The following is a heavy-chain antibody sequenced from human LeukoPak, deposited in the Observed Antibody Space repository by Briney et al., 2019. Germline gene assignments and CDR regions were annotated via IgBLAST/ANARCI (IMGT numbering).Heavy chain of an antibody. J-gene: IGHJ4*02. V-gene: IGHV3-11*01. CDR2: VSNGGSSSI. CDR3: ARDKSNKGHDC. CDR1: GFTLSDYY. Sequence: NPGGSLRLSCAASGFTLSDYYMTWIRQAPGKGLEWVSYVSNGGSSSILYADSVKGRFTVFRDYAKNSLYLQMNSLRADDTGVYYCARDKSNKGHDCWGQGTLVTVPS.